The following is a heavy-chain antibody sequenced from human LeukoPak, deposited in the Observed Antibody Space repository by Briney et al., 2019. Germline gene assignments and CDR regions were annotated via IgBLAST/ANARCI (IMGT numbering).Heavy chain of an antibody. D-gene: IGHD4-17*01. Sequence: PGRSLRLSCAASGFTFNNYGMHWVRQAPGKGLEWVAVISYDGSNKYYADSVRGRFTISRDNSKNTLYLQMNSLRAEDTAVYYCAKEETTVTTNYYYAMDVWGKGTTVTVSS. J-gene: IGHJ6*04. V-gene: IGHV3-30*18. CDR1: GFTFNNYG. CDR2: ISYDGSNK. CDR3: AKEETTVTTNYYYAMDV.